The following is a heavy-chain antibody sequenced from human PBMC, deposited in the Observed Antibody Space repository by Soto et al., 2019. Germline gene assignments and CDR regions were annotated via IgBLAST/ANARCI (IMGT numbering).Heavy chain of an antibody. CDR1: GFTFSSYG. Sequence: QVQLVESGGGVVQPGRSLRLSCAASGFTFSSYGMHWVRQAPGKGLEWVAVISYDGSNKYYADSVKGRFTISRDNSKNTLYLQMNSLRAEDTAVYYCASKEGRMTTVTTLDYWGQGTLVTVSS. J-gene: IGHJ4*02. CDR3: ASKEGRMTTVTTLDY. V-gene: IGHV3-30*19. D-gene: IGHD4-17*01. CDR2: ISYDGSNK.